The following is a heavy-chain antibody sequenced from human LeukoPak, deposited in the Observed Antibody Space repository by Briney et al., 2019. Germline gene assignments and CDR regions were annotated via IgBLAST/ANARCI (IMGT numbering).Heavy chain of an antibody. CDR1: GYTFMNYG. J-gene: IGHJ4*02. Sequence: ASVKVSCKTSGYTFMNYGINWVRQAPGQGPEWMGWISTHNGKTKYAQNFQGRITMTTETSASTAYLELRSLRADDTAVYFCARQYCITTDCSMIQTYFDYWGLGTLVTVSS. CDR2: ISTHNGKT. CDR3: ARQYCITTDCSMIQTYFDY. V-gene: IGHV1-18*01. D-gene: IGHD2/OR15-2a*01.